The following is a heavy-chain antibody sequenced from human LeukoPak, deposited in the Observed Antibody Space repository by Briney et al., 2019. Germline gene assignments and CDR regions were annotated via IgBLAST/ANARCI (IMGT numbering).Heavy chain of an antibody. CDR2: IYTSGST. J-gene: IGHJ6*03. CDR3: ARSGRGYTYGTYYYYMDV. CDR1: DGSISSYY. V-gene: IGHV4-4*07. D-gene: IGHD5-18*01. Sequence: SETLSLTCTVSDGSISSYYWSWIRQPAGKGLEWIGRIYTSGSTKYNPSLKSRVTMSVETSKNQFSLKMTSVTAADTAVYFYARSGRGYTYGTYYYYMDVWGKGTTVTVSS.